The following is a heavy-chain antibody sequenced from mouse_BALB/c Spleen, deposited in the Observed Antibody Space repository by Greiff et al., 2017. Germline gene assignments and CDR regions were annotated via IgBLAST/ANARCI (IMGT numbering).Heavy chain of an antibody. CDR3: ARELDYGGGAMDY. Sequence: QVQLQQSGAELVRPGTSVKVSCKASGYAFTNYLIEWVKQRPGQGLEWIGVINPGSGGTNYNEKFKGKATLTADKSSSTAYMQLSSMTSDASAVYFFARELDYGGGAMDYWGQGTSVTVAS. D-gene: IGHD1-1*01. CDR2: INPGSGGT. J-gene: IGHJ4*01. CDR1: GYAFTNYL. V-gene: IGHV1-54*01.